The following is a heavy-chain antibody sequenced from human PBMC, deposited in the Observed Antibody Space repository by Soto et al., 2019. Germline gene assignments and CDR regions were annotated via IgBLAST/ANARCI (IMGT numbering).Heavy chain of an antibody. CDR1: GFTFSSYA. CDR2: ISVSGGYT. CDR3: AKRSCSSTKCSGFYWFDP. Sequence: QLLESGGGLVQPGGSLRLSCAASGFTFSSYAMSWVRQAPGKGLEWVSSISVSGGYTYYADSVKGRFTISRDNAKNMLYLQMNSVRAEDTAVYYCAKRSCSSTKCSGFYWFDPWGQGTLVTVSS. D-gene: IGHD2-2*01. J-gene: IGHJ5*02. V-gene: IGHV3-23*01.